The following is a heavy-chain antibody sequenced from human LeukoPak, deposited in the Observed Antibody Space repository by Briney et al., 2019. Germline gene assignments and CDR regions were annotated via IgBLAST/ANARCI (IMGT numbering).Heavy chain of an antibody. Sequence: GGSLRLSCAASGFTFSSYWMTWVRQAPGKGLEWVANIKQDGSEKYYVDSVKGRFTISRDNAKNSLYLQMNSLRAEDTAVYYCARDRRCSSTSCYYFDYWGQGTLSPSPQ. D-gene: IGHD2-2*01. CDR1: GFTFSSYW. V-gene: IGHV3-7*04. CDR3: ARDRRCSSTSCYYFDY. CDR2: IKQDGSEK. J-gene: IGHJ4*02.